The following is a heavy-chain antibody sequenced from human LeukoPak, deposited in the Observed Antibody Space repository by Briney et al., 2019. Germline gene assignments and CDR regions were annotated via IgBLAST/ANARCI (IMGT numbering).Heavy chain of an antibody. Sequence: GGSLRLSCAVSGITLSNYGMSWVRQAPGKGLEWVAGISDSGGRTNYADSVKGRFTISRDNPKNTLYLQMNSLRAEDTAVYFCAKRGVVIRVILVGFHKEAYYFASWGQGALVTVSS. CDR1: GITLSNYG. D-gene: IGHD3-22*01. V-gene: IGHV3-23*01. CDR3: AKRGVVIRVILVGFHKEAYYFAS. CDR2: ISDSGGRT. J-gene: IGHJ4*02.